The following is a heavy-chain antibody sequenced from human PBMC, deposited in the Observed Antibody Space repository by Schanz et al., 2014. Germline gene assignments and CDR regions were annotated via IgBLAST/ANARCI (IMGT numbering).Heavy chain of an antibody. V-gene: IGHV3-21*01. CDR3: VKDLQRELLRDDHYYGMDV. Sequence: EVQLVESGGGLVKPGGSLRLSCAASGFTFNNFNMNWVRQAPGKGLEWVSSISSSGSSIYYADSVKGRFTISRDNGKKSLYLQMNSLRAEDTAVYYCVKDLQRELLRDDHYYGMDVWGQGTTVTVSS. D-gene: IGHD1-26*01. CDR2: ISSSGSSI. CDR1: GFTFNNFN. J-gene: IGHJ6*02.